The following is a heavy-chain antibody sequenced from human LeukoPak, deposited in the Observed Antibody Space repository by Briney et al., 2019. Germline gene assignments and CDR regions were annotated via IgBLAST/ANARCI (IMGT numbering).Heavy chain of an antibody. CDR2: ISAYNGNT. D-gene: IGHD5-12*01. V-gene: IGHV1-18*04. CDR3: ARVQVATDAFDI. CDR1: GYTFTSYY. J-gene: IGHJ3*02. Sequence: GASVKVSCKASGYTFTSYYMHWVRQAPGQGLEWMGWISAYNGNTNYAQKLQGRVTMTTDTSTSTAYMELRSLRSDDTAVYYCARVQVATDAFDIWGQGTMVTVSS.